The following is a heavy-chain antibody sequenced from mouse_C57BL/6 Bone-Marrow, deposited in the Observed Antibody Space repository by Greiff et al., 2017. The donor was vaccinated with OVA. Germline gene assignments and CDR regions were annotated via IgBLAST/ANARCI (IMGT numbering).Heavy chain of an antibody. Sequence: EVQGVESGGGLVKPGGSLKLSCAASGFTFSDYGMHWVRQAPEKGLEWVAYISSGSSTNYYADTVKGRFTISRDNAKNTLFLQMTSLRSEDTAMYYCARETAQATTWFAYWGQGTLVTVSA. V-gene: IGHV5-17*01. D-gene: IGHD3-2*02. J-gene: IGHJ3*01. CDR3: ARETAQATTWFAY. CDR2: ISSGSSTN. CDR1: GFTFSDYG.